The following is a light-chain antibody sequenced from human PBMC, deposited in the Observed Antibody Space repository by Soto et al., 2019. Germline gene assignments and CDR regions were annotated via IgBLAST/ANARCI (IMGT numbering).Light chain of an antibody. Sequence: AIQLTHSPSSLSASVVDRVTITFLASQGISSALVWYQQEPGKAPKLLIYAASSLESGVPSRFSGSGSGTDFTLTISSLQPEDFATYYCQQFNNFPITFGQGTRLEI. CDR1: QGISSA. J-gene: IGKJ5*01. CDR3: QQFNNFPIT. V-gene: IGKV1D-13*01. CDR2: AAS.